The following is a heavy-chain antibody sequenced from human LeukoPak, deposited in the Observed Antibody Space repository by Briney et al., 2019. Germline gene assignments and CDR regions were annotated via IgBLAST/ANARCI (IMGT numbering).Heavy chain of an antibody. D-gene: IGHD4-17*01. CDR2: IYYSGST. CDR1: GGSISSGGYY. V-gene: IGHV4-31*03. Sequence: SQTLSLTCTVSGGSISSGGYYWSWIRQHPGKGLEWIGYIYYSGSTYYNPSLKSRVTISVDTSKTQFSLKLSSVTAADTAVYYCARGYGDPPYFDYWGQGTLVTVSS. J-gene: IGHJ4*02. CDR3: ARGYGDPPYFDY.